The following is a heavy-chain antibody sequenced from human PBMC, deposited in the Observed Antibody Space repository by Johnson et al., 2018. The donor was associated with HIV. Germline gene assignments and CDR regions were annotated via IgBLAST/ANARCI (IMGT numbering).Heavy chain of an antibody. J-gene: IGHJ3*02. Sequence: VQLVESGGGLVQPGGSLRLSCAVSGFSFSSYWMHWVRQPPGKGLVWVSRINSDGTTTTYADSVKGRFTISRDNSNNTLYLQMNSLTAEDTAVYYCAKAPGQITLDAFDIWGQGTMVTVSS. V-gene: IGHV3-74*02. CDR2: INSDGTTT. CDR3: AKAPGQITLDAFDI. CDR1: GFSFSSYW. D-gene: IGHD3-10*01.